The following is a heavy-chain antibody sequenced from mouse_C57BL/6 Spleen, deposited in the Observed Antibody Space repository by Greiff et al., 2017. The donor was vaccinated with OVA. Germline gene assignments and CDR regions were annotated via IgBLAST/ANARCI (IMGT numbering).Heavy chain of an antibody. CDR1: GYTFTSYW. CDR2: IDPSDSYT. CDR3: ARRRDY. J-gene: IGHJ2*01. Sequence: VQLKEPGAELVKPGASVKLSCKASGYTFTSYWMQWVKQRPGQGLEWIGEIDPSDSYTNYNQKFKGKATLTVDTSSSTAYMQLSSLTSEDSAVYYCARRRDYWGQGTTLTVSS. V-gene: IGHV1-50*01.